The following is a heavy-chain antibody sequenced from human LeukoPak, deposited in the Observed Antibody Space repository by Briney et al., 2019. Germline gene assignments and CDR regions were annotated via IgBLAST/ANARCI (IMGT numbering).Heavy chain of an antibody. J-gene: IGHJ4*02. CDR1: GFTFSSYA. CDR2: INAGGDDT. CDR3: AKGGSYAPFDY. Sequence: GGSLRLSCAASGFTFSSYAMTWVRQTPGKGLEWVSAINAGGDDTIYTESVKGRFTISRDNSKNTLYLQMNSLRADDTAIYYCAKGGSYAPFDYWGQGTLASVSS. D-gene: IGHD1-26*01. V-gene: IGHV3-23*01.